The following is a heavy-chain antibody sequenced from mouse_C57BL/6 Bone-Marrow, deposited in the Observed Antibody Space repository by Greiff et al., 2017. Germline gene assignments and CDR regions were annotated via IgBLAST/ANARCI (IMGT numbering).Heavy chain of an antibody. J-gene: IGHJ4*01. CDR1: GFTFSDYY. V-gene: IGHV5-12*01. CDR3: ARHPDLLWSAMDY. D-gene: IGHD2-1*01. CDR2: ISNGGGST. Sequence: EVQLVESGGGLVQPGGSLKLSCAASGFTFSDYYMYWVRQTPEKRLEWVAYISNGGGSTYYPDTVKGRFTISRDNAKNTLYLQMSRLKSEDTAMYYCARHPDLLWSAMDYWGQGTSVTVSS.